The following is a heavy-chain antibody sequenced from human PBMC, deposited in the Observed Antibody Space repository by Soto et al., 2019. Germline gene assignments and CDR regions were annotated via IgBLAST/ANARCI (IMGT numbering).Heavy chain of an antibody. Sequence: HPGGSLRLSCAASGFTFSVYWMHWVRQGPEKGLEWVSRINSEGSDAVYADSVKGRFTISRDNTKNTLYLQMNSLRVEDTAVYYCARDPLYYGAGLDDWGQGTPVTVSS. CDR2: INSEGSDA. CDR3: ARDPLYYGAGLDD. V-gene: IGHV3-74*01. D-gene: IGHD3-3*01. J-gene: IGHJ4*02. CDR1: GFTFSVYW.